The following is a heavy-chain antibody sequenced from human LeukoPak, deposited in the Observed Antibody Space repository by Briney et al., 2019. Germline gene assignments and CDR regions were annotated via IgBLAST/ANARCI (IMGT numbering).Heavy chain of an antibody. Sequence: GGSLRLSCAASTFTFRTYAMRWVRQAPGKGLEWVSTIRGSGGSTYYADSVKGRFTISRDNSKKILYLQMNSLRAEDTAVYYCGKEVERHFDLKYWGQGTLVTVSS. J-gene: IGHJ4*02. CDR2: IRGSGGST. V-gene: IGHV3-23*01. CDR1: TFTFRTYA. CDR3: GKEVERHFDLKY.